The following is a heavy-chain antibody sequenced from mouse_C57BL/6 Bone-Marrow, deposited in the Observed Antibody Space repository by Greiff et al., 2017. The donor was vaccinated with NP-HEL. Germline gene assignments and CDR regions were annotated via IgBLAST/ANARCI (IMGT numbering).Heavy chain of an antibody. CDR3: ARWNYLYAMDY. CDR1: GYTFTSYW. CDR2: ITPRNGGT. V-gene: IGHV1-53*01. D-gene: IGHD5-5*01. J-gene: IGHJ4*01. Sequence: QVQLQQPGTELVKPGASVKLSCKASGYTFTSYWMHWVKQRPGQGLEWIGNITPRNGGTNYTEKLKSKATMTVDKSSSTAYIQLSSLTSEDSAVYYCARWNYLYAMDYWGQGTSVTVSS.